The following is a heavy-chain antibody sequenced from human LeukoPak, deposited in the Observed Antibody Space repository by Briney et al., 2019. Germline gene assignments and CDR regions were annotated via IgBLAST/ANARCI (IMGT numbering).Heavy chain of an antibody. CDR1: GYTFTSYY. D-gene: IGHD3/OR15-3a*01. J-gene: IGHJ6*03. V-gene: IGHV1-2*02. CDR3: ARVFLRWTLQAQGGYYMDV. Sequence: ASVKVSCKASGYTFTSYYMHWVRQAPGQGLEWMGRINPNSGGTNYAQKFQGRVTMTRDTSISTAYMELSRLRSDDTAVYYCARVFLRWTLQAQGGYYMDVWGKGTTVTVSS. CDR2: INPNSGGT.